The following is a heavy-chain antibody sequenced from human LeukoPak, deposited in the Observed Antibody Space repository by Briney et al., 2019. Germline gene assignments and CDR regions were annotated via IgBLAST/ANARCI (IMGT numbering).Heavy chain of an antibody. D-gene: IGHD6-19*01. CDR3: ARGRNGIAVSNWFDP. CDR2: INHSGST. Sequence: PSETLSLTCTVSGGSVSSGSYYWSWIRQPPGKGLEWIGEINHSGSTNYNPSLKSRVTISVDTSKNQFSLKLSSVTAADTAVYYCARGRNGIAVSNWFDPWGQGTLVTVSS. J-gene: IGHJ5*02. V-gene: IGHV4-39*07. CDR1: GGSVSSGSYY.